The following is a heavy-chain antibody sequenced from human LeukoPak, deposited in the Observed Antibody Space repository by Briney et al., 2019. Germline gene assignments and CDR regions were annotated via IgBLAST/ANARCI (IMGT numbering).Heavy chain of an antibody. J-gene: IGHJ4*02. D-gene: IGHD3-22*01. Sequence: GGSLRLSCAASGFTFSSYWMHWVRQAPGKGLVWVSRINSDGSSTSYADSVKGRFTISRDNAKNTLYLQMNSLRAEDTAVYYCARDAGYYDSSGYLDYWGQGTLVTVSS. CDR1: GFTFSSYW. CDR3: ARDAGYYDSSGYLDY. CDR2: INSDGSST. V-gene: IGHV3-74*01.